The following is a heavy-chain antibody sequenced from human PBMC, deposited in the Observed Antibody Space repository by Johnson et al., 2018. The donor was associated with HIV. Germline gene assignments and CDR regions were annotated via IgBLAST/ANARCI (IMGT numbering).Heavy chain of an antibody. CDR1: GFTFSSYA. Sequence: VQLVESGGGLVQPGGSLRLSCAASGFTFSSYAMSWIRQAPGKGLEWVSYLSSSGSTIYYADSVKGRFTISRDNAKNSLYLQMNSLRAEDTAVYYCAREIIAAADDIWGQGTMVTVSS. D-gene: IGHD6-13*01. CDR2: LSSSGSTI. J-gene: IGHJ3*02. CDR3: AREIIAAADDI. V-gene: IGHV3-48*04.